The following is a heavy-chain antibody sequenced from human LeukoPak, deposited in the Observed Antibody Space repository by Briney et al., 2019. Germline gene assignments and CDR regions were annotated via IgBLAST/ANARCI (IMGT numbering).Heavy chain of an antibody. V-gene: IGHV3-23*01. J-gene: IGHJ1*01. Sequence: GGSLRLSCVGSGFTFSTYNMHWVRQAPGKGLEWVSAISGSGVTTHNAGSVKGRFSISRDSSKSTLYLQMNSLRAEDTALYYCAKKVVVGATSPYSDSQDWGQGTLVTVSS. CDR3: AKKVVVGATSPYSDSQD. CDR1: GFTFSTYN. D-gene: IGHD1-26*01. CDR2: ISGSGVTT.